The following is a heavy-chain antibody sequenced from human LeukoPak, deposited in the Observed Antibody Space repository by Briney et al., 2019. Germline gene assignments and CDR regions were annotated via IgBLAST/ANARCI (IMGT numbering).Heavy chain of an antibody. J-gene: IGHJ6*04. D-gene: IGHD2-2*01. V-gene: IGHV3-33*01. Sequence: PGRSLRLSCAASGFTFSSYGMHWVRQAPGKGLEWVAVIWYDGSNKYYADSVKGRFTISRDNSKNTLYLQMNSLRAEDTAVYYCARARRDIVVVPAGVDVWGKGTTVTVSS. CDR1: GFTFSSYG. CDR2: IWYDGSNK. CDR3: ARARRDIVVVPAGVDV.